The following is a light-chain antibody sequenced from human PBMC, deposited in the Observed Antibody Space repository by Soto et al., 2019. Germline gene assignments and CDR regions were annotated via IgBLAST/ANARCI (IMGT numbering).Light chain of an antibody. V-gene: IGKV3-11*01. CDR3: QQRTNWLT. CDR1: QSLSRF. J-gene: IGKJ4*01. Sequence: IVLTQSPGTLSLSTGERATLSCRASQSLSRFLAWYQQKPGQAPRLLIYDASNRATGVPARFSGSGSGTDFTLTISSLEPEDFAVYYCQQRTNWLTFGGGTKVDIK. CDR2: DAS.